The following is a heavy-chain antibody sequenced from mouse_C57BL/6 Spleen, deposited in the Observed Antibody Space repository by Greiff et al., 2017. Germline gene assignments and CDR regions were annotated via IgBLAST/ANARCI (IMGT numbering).Heavy chain of an antibody. CDR3: ARPLYYGSSRDAMDY. CDR1: GYTFTSYG. J-gene: IGHJ4*01. D-gene: IGHD1-1*01. V-gene: IGHV1-81*01. Sequence: QVQLQQSGAELARPGASVKLSCKASGYTFTSYGISWVKQRTGQGLEWIGESYPRSGNTYYNEKFKGKATLTADKSSSTAYMELRSLTSEDSAVYFCARPLYYGSSRDAMDYWGQGTSVTVSS. CDR2: SYPRSGNT.